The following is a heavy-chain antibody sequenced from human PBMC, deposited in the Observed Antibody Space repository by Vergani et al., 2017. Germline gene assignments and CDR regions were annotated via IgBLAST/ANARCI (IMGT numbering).Heavy chain of an antibody. CDR3: AKVRDANQLPHY. CDR2: ISYDGTNQ. J-gene: IGHJ4*02. V-gene: IGHV3-30*02. D-gene: IGHD2-2*01. Sequence: QVQLVDSGGGVVQPGGSLILSCAASGFTFGGFGMHWVRQAPGKGLEWVAFISYDGTNQYYADSVKGRFTISRDNSKNTLYLQMNSLRAEDTAVYFCAKVRDANQLPHYWSQGTLVTVSS. CDR1: GFTFGGFG.